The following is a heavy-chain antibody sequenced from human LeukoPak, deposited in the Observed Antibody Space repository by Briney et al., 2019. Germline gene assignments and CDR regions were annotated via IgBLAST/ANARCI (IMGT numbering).Heavy chain of an antibody. CDR2: IRYDGINK. Sequence: GGSLRLSCAASGFTFSTHGMHWVRQAPGKGLEWVAFIRYDGINKYYADSVKGRFTISRDSFKNTLYLQMNSLRAEDTAVYYCAKVSSDYYGSGKVHYYMDVWGKGTTVTISS. V-gene: IGHV3-30*02. D-gene: IGHD3-10*01. J-gene: IGHJ6*03. CDR3: AKVSSDYYGSGKVHYYMDV. CDR1: GFTFSTHG.